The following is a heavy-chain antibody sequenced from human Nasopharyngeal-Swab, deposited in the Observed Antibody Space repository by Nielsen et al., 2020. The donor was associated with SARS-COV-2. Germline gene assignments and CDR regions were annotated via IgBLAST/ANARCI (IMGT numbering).Heavy chain of an antibody. J-gene: IGHJ6*03. D-gene: IGHD1-26*01. Sequence: GGSLRLSCAASGFTFNNYNFNWVRQVPGEGQEGVSSLSGRGSYVYYAASVKGRFTISKDSAKNSLYLQMNSLRAEDTAVYFCARIAGRGSIYYYYMDVWGTGTTVTVSS. CDR2: LSGRGSYV. CDR1: GFTFNNYN. CDR3: ARIAGRGSIYYYYMDV. V-gene: IGHV3-21*01.